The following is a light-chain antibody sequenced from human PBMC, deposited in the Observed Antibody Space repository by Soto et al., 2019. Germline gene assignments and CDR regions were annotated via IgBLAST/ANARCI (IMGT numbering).Light chain of an antibody. V-gene: IGLV1-40*01. Sequence: QSVLTQPPSVSGAPGQRVTISCTGSSSNIGAVFDVHWYQQVPGTAPKLLIYENTKRPSGVPDRFSGSKSGTSASLAITGLQAEDEADYYCQSYDSGLSGWLFGVGTKVTVL. CDR3: QSYDSGLSGWL. CDR1: SSNIGAVFD. CDR2: ENT. J-gene: IGLJ2*01.